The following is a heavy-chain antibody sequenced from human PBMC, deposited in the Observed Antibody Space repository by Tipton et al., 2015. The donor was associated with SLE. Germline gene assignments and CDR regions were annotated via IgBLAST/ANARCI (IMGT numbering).Heavy chain of an antibody. CDR1: GGSISSGSYY. CDR3: AREASTDIVVVPTGWFDP. J-gene: IGHJ5*02. CDR2: IYTSGST. Sequence: TLSLTCTVSGGSISSGSYYWSWIRQPAGKGLEWIGRIYTSGSTNYNPSLKSRVTISVDTSKNQFSLKLSSVTAADTAVYYCAREASTDIVVVPTGWFDPWGQGTLVTVSS. D-gene: IGHD2-2*01. V-gene: IGHV4-61*02.